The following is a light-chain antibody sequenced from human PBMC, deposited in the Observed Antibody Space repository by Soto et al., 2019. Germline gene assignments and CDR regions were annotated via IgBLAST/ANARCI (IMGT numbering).Light chain of an antibody. CDR1: QDIKNY. Sequence: DIQMTQSPSSLPASVGDRVTITCQASQDIKNYLNWYQQKSGKAPKLLIYDASTLQSGVPSRFSGSGSGTDFTLTISSLQPEDVATYYCQKYNSAPRTCGQGNKVDIK. V-gene: IGKV1-27*01. J-gene: IGKJ1*01. CDR2: DAS. CDR3: QKYNSAPRT.